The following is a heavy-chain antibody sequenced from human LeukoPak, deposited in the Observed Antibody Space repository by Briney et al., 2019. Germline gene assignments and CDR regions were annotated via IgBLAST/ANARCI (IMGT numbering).Heavy chain of an antibody. Sequence: GGSLRLSCAASGFTFSSYGMHWVRQAPGKGLEWVAVISYDGSNKYYADSVKGRFTISRDNSKNTLYLQMNSLRAEDTAVHYCAKGDGDYGYWGQGTLVTVSS. CDR2: ISYDGSNK. CDR3: AKGDGDYGY. CDR1: GFTFSSYG. D-gene: IGHD4-17*01. J-gene: IGHJ4*02. V-gene: IGHV3-30*18.